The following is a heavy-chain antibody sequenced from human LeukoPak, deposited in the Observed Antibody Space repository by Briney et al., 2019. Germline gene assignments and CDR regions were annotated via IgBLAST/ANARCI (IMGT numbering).Heavy chain of an antibody. CDR2: IYSSGST. Sequence: SETLSLTCSVSGGSISDTTYFWGWIRQPPGKGLEWIGSIYSSGSTYYNPSLSGRVTVSIDTSRNQFSLKLTSVAAAETAVYYCARSGYYDILSGYLYFFDYWGQGTLVTVSS. D-gene: IGHD3-9*01. J-gene: IGHJ4*02. CDR3: ARSGYYDILSGYLYFFDY. CDR1: GGSISDTTYF. V-gene: IGHV4-39*01.